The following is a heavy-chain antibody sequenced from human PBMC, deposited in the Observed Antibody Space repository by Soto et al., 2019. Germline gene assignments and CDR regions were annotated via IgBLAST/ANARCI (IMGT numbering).Heavy chain of an antibody. Sequence: VQLVESGGGLIQPGGSLRLSCAASGFTVSNNHMTWVRQAAGKGLELVSFVHGGGSTSYADSVKGRFTISRVNPKTTLSLSLDSQRPEATAIYCWVGSLRTAAGVDYWCWGAGVTVPS. V-gene: IGHV3-53*01. CDR3: VGSLRTAAGVDY. CDR1: GFTVSNNH. D-gene: IGHD1-26*01. CDR2: VHGGGST. J-gene: IGHJ4*02.